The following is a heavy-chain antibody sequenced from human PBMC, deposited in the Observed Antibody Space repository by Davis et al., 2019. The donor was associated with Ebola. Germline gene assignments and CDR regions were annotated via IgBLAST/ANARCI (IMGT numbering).Heavy chain of an antibody. CDR3: AKRVEPASPSNFDN. V-gene: IGHV3-23*01. D-gene: IGHD1-14*01. Sequence: PGGSLRLSCAASGFSFNTYSMSWVRQAPGRGLEWVSSISGSGARTYYAESVKGRFTVSRDNSKNSLYLEMDSLRPGDTAIYHCAKRVEPASPSNFDNWGQGTLVTVSP. CDR2: ISGSGART. J-gene: IGHJ4*02. CDR1: GFSFNTYS.